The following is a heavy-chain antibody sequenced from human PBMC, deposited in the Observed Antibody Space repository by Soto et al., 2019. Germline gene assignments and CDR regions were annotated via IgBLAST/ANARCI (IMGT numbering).Heavy chain of an antibody. J-gene: IGHJ6*03. CDR2: IWYDGSNK. D-gene: IGHD3-3*01. CDR3: ARDRTRSGYRLYYYMDV. CDR1: GFTFSSYG. Sequence: GGSLRLSCAASGFTFSSYGMHWVRQAPGKGLEWVAVIWYDGSNKYYADSVKGRFTISRDNSKNTLYLQMNSLRAEDTAVYYCARDRTRSGYRLYYYMDVWGKGTTVTVSS. V-gene: IGHV3-33*01.